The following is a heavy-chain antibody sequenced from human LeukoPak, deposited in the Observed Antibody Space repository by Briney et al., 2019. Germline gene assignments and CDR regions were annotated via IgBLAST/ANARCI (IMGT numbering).Heavy chain of an antibody. J-gene: IGHJ4*02. CDR3: AKGRVAASGVVDY. Sequence: GGSLRLSFAASGFTFSSYAMTWVRQAPGKGLEWVSVISGSGGSTFYADSVKGRFTISRDNSKNTLYLQMNSLRAEDTAVYYCAKGRVAASGVVDYWGQGTLVTVSS. V-gene: IGHV3-23*01. CDR2: ISGSGGST. D-gene: IGHD6-13*01. CDR1: GFTFSSYA.